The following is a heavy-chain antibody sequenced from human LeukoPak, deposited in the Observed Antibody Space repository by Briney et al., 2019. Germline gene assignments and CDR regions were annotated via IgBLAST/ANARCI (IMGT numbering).Heavy chain of an antibody. J-gene: IGHJ4*02. D-gene: IGHD2-21*01. CDR3: ARGYCGGINCSMGLEWSDY. CDR1: GYTFTGYY. V-gene: IGHV1-2*02. Sequence: ASVKVSCKASGYTFTGYYMHWVRQAPGQGLEWMGWINPNSGGTNYAQKFQGRVTMTRDTSLATAYMELSGLRSDDTAIYYCARGYCGGINCSMGLEWSDYWGQGTLVTVSS. CDR2: INPNSGGT.